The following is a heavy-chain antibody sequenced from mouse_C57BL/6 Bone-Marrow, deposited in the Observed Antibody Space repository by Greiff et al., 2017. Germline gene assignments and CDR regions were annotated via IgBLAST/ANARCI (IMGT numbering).Heavy chain of an antibody. CDR2: MWWGDDK. D-gene: IGHD2-4*01. Sequence: QVTLKVSGPGILQPSQTLSLTCSSSGFSLSTFGMGVGWISQPPGMGLVWLVHMWWGDDKYYNTALKSRLTISKDTSKNQVFLKIANVDTADTATYYCARNDYDDYYAMDYWGQGTSVTVSA. CDR1: GFSLSTFGMG. V-gene: IGHV8-8*01. CDR3: ARNDYDDYYAMDY. J-gene: IGHJ4*01.